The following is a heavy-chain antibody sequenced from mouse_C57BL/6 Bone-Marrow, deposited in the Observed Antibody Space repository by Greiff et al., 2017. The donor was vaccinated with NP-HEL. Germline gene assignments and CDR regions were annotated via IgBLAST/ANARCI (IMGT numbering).Heavy chain of an antibody. Sequence: VQLQQPGTELVKPGASVKLSCKASGYTFTSYWMHWVKQRPGQGLEWIGNINPSNGGTNYNEKFKSKATLTVDKSSSTAYMQLSSLTSEDSAVYYCARGGFLVITTVYYFDYWGQGTTLTVAS. CDR2: INPSNGGT. V-gene: IGHV1-53*01. CDR1: GYTFTSYW. D-gene: IGHD1-1*01. CDR3: ARGGFLVITTVYYFDY. J-gene: IGHJ2*01.